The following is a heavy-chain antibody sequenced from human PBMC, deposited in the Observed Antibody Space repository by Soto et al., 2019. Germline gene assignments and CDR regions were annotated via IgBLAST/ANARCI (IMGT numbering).Heavy chain of an antibody. Sequence: SETLSLTCTVSGGSISSYYWSWIRQPPGKGLEWIGYIYYSVSTNYNPSLKSRLTISVDTSKNQFSLKLSSVTAADTAVYYCARHNYSIYYYYYYMDVWGKGTTVTVSS. J-gene: IGHJ6*03. CDR3: ARHNYSIYYYYYYMDV. CDR1: GGSISSYY. V-gene: IGHV4-59*08. CDR2: IYYSVST. D-gene: IGHD4-4*01.